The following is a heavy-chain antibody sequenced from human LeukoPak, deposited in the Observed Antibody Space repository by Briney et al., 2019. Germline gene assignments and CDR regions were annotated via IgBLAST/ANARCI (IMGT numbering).Heavy chain of an antibody. CDR2: ISAYNGNT. D-gene: IGHD3-10*01. Sequence: ASVKVSCKASGYTFTSYGISWVRQAPGQGLEWMGWISAYNGNTNYAQKLQGRVTMTTDTSTSTAYMELRSLRSDDTAVYYCARDLVLVRGVISPQPNNWFDPWGQGTLVTVS. J-gene: IGHJ5*02. CDR1: GYTFTSYG. V-gene: IGHV1-18*01. CDR3: ARDLVLVRGVISPQPNNWFDP.